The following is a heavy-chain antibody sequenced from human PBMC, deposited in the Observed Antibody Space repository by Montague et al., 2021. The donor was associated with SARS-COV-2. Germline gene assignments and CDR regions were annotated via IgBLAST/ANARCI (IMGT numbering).Heavy chain of an antibody. D-gene: IGHD3-22*01. CDR3: ARDNYDSSGYSLYGMDV. J-gene: IGHJ6*02. Sequence: SLRLSCSASGFTFSSYAMHWVRQAPGKGLEWVAVISYDGSNKYYXDSVKGRFTISRDNSKNTLYLQMNSLRAEDTAVYYCARDNYDSSGYSLYGMDVWGQGTTVTVSS. V-gene: IGHV3-30-3*01. CDR2: ISYDGSNK. CDR1: GFTFSSYA.